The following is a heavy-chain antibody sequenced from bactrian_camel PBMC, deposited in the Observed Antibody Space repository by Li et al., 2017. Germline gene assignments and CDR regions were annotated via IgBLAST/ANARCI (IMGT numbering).Heavy chain of an antibody. J-gene: IGHJ6*01. CDR3: AIGWGGNWFAA. D-gene: IGHD1*01. CDR2: FATDGMRT. V-gene: IGHV3-2*01. Sequence: HVQLVESGGGLVRPGGSLRLSCSAPSMTFRSYYMSWARQPPGKGLEWVSTFATDGMRTYYGDSAKGRFTVSRASAQSTIDLEMNSLKNEDTALYYCAIGWGGNWFAAWGQGTQVTFS. CDR1: SMTFRSYY.